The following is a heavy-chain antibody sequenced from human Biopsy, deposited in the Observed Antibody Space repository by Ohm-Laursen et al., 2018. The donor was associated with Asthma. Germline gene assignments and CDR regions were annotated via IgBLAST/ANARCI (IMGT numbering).Heavy chain of an antibody. V-gene: IGHV1-18*01. D-gene: IGHD3-10*01. J-gene: IGHJ6*02. CDR2: ISVYNGNT. Sequence: GSSVKVSCKTSGYTFNSAGITWVRQAPGQGLEWMGWISVYNGNTKVAQKLQDRVTMITDTSTSTAYMELRSLRSDDTAVYFCARAVDYSHYYGIDVWGQGTKVTVS. CDR3: ARAVDYSHYYGIDV. CDR1: GYTFNSAG.